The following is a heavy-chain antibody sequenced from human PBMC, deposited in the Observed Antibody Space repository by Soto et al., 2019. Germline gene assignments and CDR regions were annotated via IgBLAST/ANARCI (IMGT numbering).Heavy chain of an antibody. CDR3: ARARGFGVVINYYYYMDV. D-gene: IGHD3-3*01. J-gene: IGHJ6*03. CDR1: GFTFSDYY. V-gene: IGHV3-11*01. Sequence: GGSLRLSCAASGFTFSDYYMSWIRQAPGKGLEWVSYISSSGSTIYYADSVKGRFTISRDNAKNSLYLQMNSLRAEDTAVYYCARARGFGVVINYYYYMDVWGKGTTVTVSS. CDR2: ISSSGSTI.